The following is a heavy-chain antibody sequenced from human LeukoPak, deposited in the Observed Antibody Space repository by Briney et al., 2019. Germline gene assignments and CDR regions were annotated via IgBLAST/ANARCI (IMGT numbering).Heavy chain of an antibody. D-gene: IGHD6-19*01. J-gene: IGHJ4*02. CDR3: AGGTGWIFDH. Sequence: GGSLRLSCAASGFTFSSYWMICVRQAPGKGLEWVANIKKDGSQTYYVDSVKGRFTISRDNAKNLLYLQVNSLRAEDTAVYFCAGGTGWIFDHWGQGTLVTVSS. V-gene: IGHV3-7*02. CDR1: GFTFSSYW. CDR2: IKKDGSQT.